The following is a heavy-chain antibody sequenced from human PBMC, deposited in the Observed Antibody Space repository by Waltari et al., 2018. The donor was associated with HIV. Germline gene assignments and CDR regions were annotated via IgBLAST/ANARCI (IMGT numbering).Heavy chain of an antibody. CDR1: GYTLSELS. CDR2: FDPEQGKT. D-gene: IGHD2-15*01. CDR3: TTEGLYCSGGTCYSRFDP. Sequence: KVSCKVSGYTLSELSMHWVRQAPGKGLEWMGGFDPEQGKTIYAQNFQGRVTMTEDAATDTAYMELSSLRSEDTAVYYCTTEGLYCSGGTCYSRFDPWGQGTLVTVSS. J-gene: IGHJ5*02. V-gene: IGHV1-24*01.